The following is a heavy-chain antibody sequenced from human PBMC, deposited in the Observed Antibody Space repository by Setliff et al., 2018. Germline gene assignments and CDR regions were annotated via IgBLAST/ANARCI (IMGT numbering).Heavy chain of an antibody. Sequence: SETLSLTCSVPGDSMSNFFWSWIRQPPGKGLEWIGYYRSGSTNYSPSLKSRVTVSADRSRNQFSLNLNSVTAADTAVYYCARHGPTRTDSWFDSFDVWGQGTKVTVSS. D-gene: IGHD2-8*01. J-gene: IGHJ3*01. CDR1: GDSMSNFF. V-gene: IGHV4-4*08. CDR3: ARHGPTRTDSWFDSFDV. CDR2: YRSGST.